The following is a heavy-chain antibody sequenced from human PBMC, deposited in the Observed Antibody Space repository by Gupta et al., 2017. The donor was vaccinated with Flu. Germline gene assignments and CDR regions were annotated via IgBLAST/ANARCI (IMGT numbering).Heavy chain of an antibody. CDR1: S. J-gene: IGHJ4*02. CDR3: ARDRVERGITIFGTDY. D-gene: IGHD3-3*01. Sequence: SLNWVRQVPGKGLEWVSFISSSSSYIYYADSVKGRFTISRDNAKNSLYLQMNSLRAEDTAVYYCARDRVERGITIFGTDYWGQGTLVTVSS. V-gene: IGHV3-21*01. CDR2: ISSSSSYI.